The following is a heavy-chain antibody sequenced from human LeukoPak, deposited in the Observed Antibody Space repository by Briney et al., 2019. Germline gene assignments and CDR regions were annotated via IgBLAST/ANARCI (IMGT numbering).Heavy chain of an antibody. D-gene: IGHD1-26*01. CDR3: ARDPSGTLFDF. J-gene: IGHJ4*02. V-gene: IGHV3-7*01. CDR2: IMQDGSEK. Sequence: GGSLRLSCAASGFTFSDYWMTWVRQAPGKGLECVANIMQDGSEKYFVDSVKGRFTISRDNAKNSLYLRMNSLRAEDTAVYNCARDPSGTLFDFWGQGALVTVSS. CDR1: GFTFSDYW.